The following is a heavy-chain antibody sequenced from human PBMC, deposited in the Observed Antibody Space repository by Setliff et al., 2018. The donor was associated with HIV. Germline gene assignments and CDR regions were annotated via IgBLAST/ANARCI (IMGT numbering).Heavy chain of an antibody. V-gene: IGHV4-34*01. D-gene: IGHD1-1*01. CDR3: ARERSLITVRRYFDN. CDR2: INHSGST. CDR1: GGSISSYY. J-gene: IGHJ4*02. Sequence: SETLSLTCTVSGGSISSYYWNWIRQPPGKGLEWIGEINHSGSTNYNPSLKSRVTISVDTSKNQFSLKLNSVTAADTAVYYCARERSLITVRRYFDNWGQGTLVTVSS.